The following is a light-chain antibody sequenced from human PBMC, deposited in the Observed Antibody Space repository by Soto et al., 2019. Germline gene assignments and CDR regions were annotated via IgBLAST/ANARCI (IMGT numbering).Light chain of an antibody. CDR3: SSCTSSSTRV. CDR1: SSDVGGYNY. J-gene: IGLJ2*01. V-gene: IGLV2-14*01. Sequence: QSALTQPASVSGSPGQSITISCTGTSSDVGGYNYVSWYQQHPGKAPKLIIYEVSNRPSGVSNRFSGSKSGNTASLTISGLQAEDEADYYCSSCTSSSTRVFGGGTKLTVL. CDR2: EVS.